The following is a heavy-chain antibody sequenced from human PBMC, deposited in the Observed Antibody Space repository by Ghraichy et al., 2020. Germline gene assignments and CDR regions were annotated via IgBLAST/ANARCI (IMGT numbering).Heavy chain of an antibody. V-gene: IGHV3-48*02. Sequence: VGSLRLSCAASGFTFSSYSMNWVRQAPGKGLEWVSYISSSSSSIYYADSVKGRFTISRDNAKNSLYLQMNSLRDEDTAVYYCAREHSSSYIGDDYWGQGTLVTVSS. CDR1: GFTFSSYS. J-gene: IGHJ4*02. CDR3: AREHSSSYIGDDY. CDR2: ISSSSSSI. D-gene: IGHD6-19*01.